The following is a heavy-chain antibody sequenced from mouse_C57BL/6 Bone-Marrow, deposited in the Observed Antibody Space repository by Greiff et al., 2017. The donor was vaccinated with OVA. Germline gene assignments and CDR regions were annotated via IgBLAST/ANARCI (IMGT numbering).Heavy chain of an antibody. J-gene: IGHJ2*01. V-gene: IGHV14-4*01. Sequence: VQPQQSGAELVRPGASVKLSCTASGFNIKDDYMHWVKQRPEQGLEWIGWIDPENGDTEYASKFQGKATITADTSSNTAYLQLSSLTSEDTAVYYCTTYRGLKDYWGQGTTLTVSS. D-gene: IGHD1-3*01. CDR1: GFNIKDDY. CDR3: TTYRGLKDY. CDR2: IDPENGDT.